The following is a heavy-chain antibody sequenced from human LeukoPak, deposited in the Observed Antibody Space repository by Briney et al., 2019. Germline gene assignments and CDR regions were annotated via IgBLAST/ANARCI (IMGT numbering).Heavy chain of an antibody. Sequence: PSETLSLTCTVSGGYISRSSYYWGWIRQPPGKGLEWIGSAFYSGDTYYKSSLKSRVTISVDTSKDQFSLKLSSVTAADTAVYYCGRLRGAMTTVTSNFDYWGQGTLVTVSS. CDR1: GGYISRSSYY. CDR2: AFYSGDT. V-gene: IGHV4-39*01. J-gene: IGHJ4*02. D-gene: IGHD4-17*01. CDR3: GRLRGAMTTVTSNFDY.